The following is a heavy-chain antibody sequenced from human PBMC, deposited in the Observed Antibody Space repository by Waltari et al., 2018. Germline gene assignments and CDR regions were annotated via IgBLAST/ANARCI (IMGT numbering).Heavy chain of an antibody. D-gene: IGHD1-26*01. Sequence: QVQLVESGGGVVQPGRSLRLSCAASGFTFRSSGMHWVRQAPGKGLEWVAVISYEGSNKYYADSVKGRFTISRDNSKNTLYLQMNSLRAEDTAVYYCAKDLRVFRSYFLDYWGQGTLVTVSS. J-gene: IGHJ4*02. V-gene: IGHV3-30*18. CDR2: ISYEGSNK. CDR3: AKDLRVFRSYFLDY. CDR1: GFTFRSSG.